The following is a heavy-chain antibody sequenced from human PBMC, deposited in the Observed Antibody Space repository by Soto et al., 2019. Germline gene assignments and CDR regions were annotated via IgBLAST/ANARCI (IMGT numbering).Heavy chain of an antibody. D-gene: IGHD5-18*01. CDR1: GGTFSSYA. J-gene: IGHJ5*02. Sequence: QVQLVQSGAEVKKPGSSVKVSCKASGGTFSSYAISWVRQAPGQGLEWMGGIIPIFGTANYAQKFQGRVTITADESTSTAHMELSSLRSGDTAVYYWAREDGYSYGHNWFDPWGQGTLVTVSS. CDR3: AREDGYSYGHNWFDP. V-gene: IGHV1-69*12. CDR2: IIPIFGTA.